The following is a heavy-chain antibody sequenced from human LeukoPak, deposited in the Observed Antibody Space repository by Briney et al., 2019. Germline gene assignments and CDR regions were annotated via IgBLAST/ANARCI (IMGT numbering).Heavy chain of an antibody. CDR1: GGSISSYY. CDR2: IYYSGST. CDR3: ARYSYGYPFDY. J-gene: IGHJ4*02. Sequence: SETLSLTCTVSGGSISSYYWSWIRQPPGKGLEWIGYIYYSGSTNYNPSLKSRVTISVDTSRNQFSLKLSSVTAADTAVYYCARYSYGYPFDYWGQGTLVTVSS. D-gene: IGHD5-18*01. V-gene: IGHV4-59*01.